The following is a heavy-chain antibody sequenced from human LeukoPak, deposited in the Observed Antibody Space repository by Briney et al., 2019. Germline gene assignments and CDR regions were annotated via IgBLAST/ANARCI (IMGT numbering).Heavy chain of an antibody. V-gene: IGHV4-4*07. CDR3: ARGHSSGWYGVGFAFDI. CDR2: IYTSGST. CDR1: GGSISSYY. D-gene: IGHD6-19*01. J-gene: IGHJ3*02. Sequence: SETLSLTCTVSGGSISSYYWSWIRQPAGKGLEWIGRIYTSGSTNYNPSLKSRVTMSVDTSKNQFSLKLSSVTAADTAVYYCARGHSSGWYGVGFAFDIWGQGTMVTVSS.